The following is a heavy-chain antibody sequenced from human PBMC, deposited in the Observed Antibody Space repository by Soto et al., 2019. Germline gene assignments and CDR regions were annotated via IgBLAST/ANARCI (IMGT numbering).Heavy chain of an antibody. D-gene: IGHD5-12*01. J-gene: IGHJ6*02. CDR1: GGTFSSYA. CDR3: ARGGRDGYNYYYYGMDV. V-gene: IGHV1-69*01. CDR2: IIPIFGTA. Sequence: QVQLVQSGAEVKKPGSSVKVSCKASGGTFSSYAISWVRQAPGQGLEWMGGIIPIFGTANYAQKFQGRVTITADESTSTAYMELSSLRSEDTAVYYCARGGRDGYNYYYYGMDVWGQGTTVTVSS.